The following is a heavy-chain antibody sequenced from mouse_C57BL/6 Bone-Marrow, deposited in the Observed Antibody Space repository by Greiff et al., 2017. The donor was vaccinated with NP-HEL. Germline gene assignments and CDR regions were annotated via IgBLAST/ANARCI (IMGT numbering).Heavy chain of an antibody. Sequence: VQRVESDAELVKPGASVKISCKVSGYTFTDHTIHWMKQRPEQGLEWIGYIYPRDGSTKYNEKFKGKATLTADKSSSTAYMQLNSLTSEDSAVYFCARSHVYYGSSYAMDYWGQGTSVTVSS. CDR3: ARSHVYYGSSYAMDY. CDR2: IYPRDGST. J-gene: IGHJ4*01. CDR1: GYTFTDHT. D-gene: IGHD1-1*01. V-gene: IGHV1-78*01.